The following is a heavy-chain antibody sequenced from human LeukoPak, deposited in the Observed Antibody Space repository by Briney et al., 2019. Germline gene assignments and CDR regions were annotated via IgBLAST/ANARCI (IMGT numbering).Heavy chain of an antibody. CDR3: ARERCSGGSCYSGMDY. J-gene: IGHJ4*02. V-gene: IGHV3-33*08. D-gene: IGHD2-15*01. CDR1: GFTFSSYG. Sequence: GGSLRLSCAASGFTFSSYGMHWVRQAPGKGLEWVAVIWYDGSNKYYADSVKGRFTISRDNSKNTLYLQMNSPRGGDTAVYYCARERCSGGSCYSGMDYWGQGTLVTVSS. CDR2: IWYDGSNK.